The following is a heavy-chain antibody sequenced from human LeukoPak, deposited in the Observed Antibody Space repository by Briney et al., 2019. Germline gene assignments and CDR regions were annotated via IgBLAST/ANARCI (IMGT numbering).Heavy chain of an antibody. CDR2: ISSSSSYT. J-gene: IGHJ6*02. D-gene: IGHD1-26*01. Sequence: NPGGSLRLSCAASGFTFSYYTMHWVRQAPGKGLEWVSYISSSSSYTNYADSVKGRFTISRDNAKNSLYLQMNSLRAEDTAVYYCARGEERYYYDMDVWGQGTTVTVSS. V-gene: IGHV3-11*05. CDR1: GFTFSYYT. CDR3: ARGEERYYYDMDV.